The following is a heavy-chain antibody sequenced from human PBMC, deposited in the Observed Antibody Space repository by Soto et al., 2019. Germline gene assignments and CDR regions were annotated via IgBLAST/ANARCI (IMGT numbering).Heavy chain of an antibody. D-gene: IGHD6-19*01. V-gene: IGHV3-30*18. CDR3: AKEGGIAVAVLVY. Sequence: QVQLVESGGGVVQPGRSLRLSCAASGFTFSSYGMHWVRQAPGKGLEWVAVISYDGSNKYYADSVKGRFTISRDNSKNTVYLQMNSLRAEDTAVYYCAKEGGIAVAVLVYWGQGTLVTVSS. CDR1: GFTFSSYG. J-gene: IGHJ4*02. CDR2: ISYDGSNK.